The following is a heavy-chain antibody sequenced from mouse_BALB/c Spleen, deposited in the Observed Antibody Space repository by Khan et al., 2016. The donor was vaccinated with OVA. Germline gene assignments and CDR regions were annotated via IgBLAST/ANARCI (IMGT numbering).Heavy chain of an antibody. CDR3: GRDRINY. D-gene: IGHD2-14*01. CDR2: INPSYGYT. Sequence: QVRLQQSGAELVKPGASVKMSCTASGYTFSNYWIHWVKQRPGQGLEWIGYINPSYGYTYYNPTFNDKATLTTDTSSNTAYMQLSSLTSEDSAVYYCGRDRINYWGQGTTLTVSS. CDR1: GYTFSNYW. V-gene: IGHV1-7*01. J-gene: IGHJ2*01.